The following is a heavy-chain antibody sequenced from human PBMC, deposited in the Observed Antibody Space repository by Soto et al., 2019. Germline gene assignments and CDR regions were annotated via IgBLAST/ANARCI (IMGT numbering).Heavy chain of an antibody. V-gene: IGHV3-23*01. CDR3: AKAPSKVVNPGDAFDV. D-gene: IGHD2-2*01. J-gene: IGHJ3*01. Sequence: EVQLLESGGGLVQPGGSPRLSCAASGFTFSSCAMSWVRQAPGKGLEWVSAISGSGGSTYYADSVKGRFTISRDNSKNTLYLQMNSLRAEDTAVYYCAKAPSKVVNPGDAFDVWGQGTMVTVSS. CDR1: GFTFSSCA. CDR2: ISGSGGST.